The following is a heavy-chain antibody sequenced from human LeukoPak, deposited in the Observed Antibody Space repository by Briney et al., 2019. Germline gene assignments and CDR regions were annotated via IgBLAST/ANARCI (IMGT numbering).Heavy chain of an antibody. Sequence: GGSLRLYCAASGFTFSSYGMHWVRQAPGKGLEWVAVISYDGSNKYYADSVKGRFTISRDNSKNTLYLQMNSRRAEDTAVYYCAKGLGYCSGGSCSTWGQGTLVTVSS. CDR3: AKGLGYCSGGSCST. CDR2: ISYDGSNK. CDR1: GFTFSSYG. J-gene: IGHJ5*02. D-gene: IGHD2-15*01. V-gene: IGHV3-30*18.